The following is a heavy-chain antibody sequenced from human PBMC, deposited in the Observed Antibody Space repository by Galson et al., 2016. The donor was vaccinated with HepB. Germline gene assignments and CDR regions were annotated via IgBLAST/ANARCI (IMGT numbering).Heavy chain of an antibody. CDR2: IIPMVGKA. Sequence: SVKVSCKASGGTFSGYPISWVRQAPGQGLEWMGGIIPMVGKANYAQKFQGRVTITADESTSTTYMELSRLRSEDTAVYYCARRALLRFFEGPRGHGMDVWGQGTTVTVSS. D-gene: IGHD3-3*01. CDR3: ARRALLRFFEGPRGHGMDV. J-gene: IGHJ6*02. CDR1: GGTFSGYP. V-gene: IGHV1-69*13.